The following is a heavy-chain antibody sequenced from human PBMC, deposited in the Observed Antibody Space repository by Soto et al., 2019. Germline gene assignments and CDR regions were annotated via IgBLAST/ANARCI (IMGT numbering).Heavy chain of an antibody. J-gene: IGHJ4*02. CDR3: ARARLAAADYYFDF. D-gene: IGHD6-13*01. Sequence: QVQLVQSGTEVKKPGASVKVSCKASGYTFSNYGISWVRQAPGQGLECMGWINAYNGYTSYAQNLQGRVTMTADTXTSTAYMEVRSLTSDDTAVYYCARARLAAADYYFDFWGQGTLVTVSS. CDR1: GYTFSNYG. V-gene: IGHV1-18*01. CDR2: INAYNGYT.